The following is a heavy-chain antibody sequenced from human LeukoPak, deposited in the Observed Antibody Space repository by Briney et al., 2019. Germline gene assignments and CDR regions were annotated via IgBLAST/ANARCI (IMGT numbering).Heavy chain of an antibody. V-gene: IGHV3-30*03. CDR1: GFTFSRHG. J-gene: IGHJ4*02. CDR2: ISNEGSRK. CDR3: ARESSGYAFLW. D-gene: IGHD5-12*01. Sequence: GGSLRLSCAPSGFTFSRHGMHWVRQAPGKGLEWVAIISNEGSRKYYAHSVEGRFTLSRDNSTNTLYLQMGSLRAEDTAVYYCARESSGYAFLWWGQGTLVTVSS.